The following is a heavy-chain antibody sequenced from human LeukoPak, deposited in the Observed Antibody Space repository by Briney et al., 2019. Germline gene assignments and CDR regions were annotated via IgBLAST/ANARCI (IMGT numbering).Heavy chain of an antibody. CDR2: ISYDGSNK. J-gene: IGHJ4*02. CDR1: GFTFGSYA. CDR3: ARDAYCSSTSCYTGDY. V-gene: IGHV3-30-3*01. Sequence: PGRSLRLSCAASGFTFGSYAMHWVREAPGKGMEWVAVISYDGSNKYYADSVKGRFTISRDNSKNTLYLQMNSLRAEDTAVYYCARDAYCSSTSCYTGDYWGQGTLVTVSS. D-gene: IGHD2-2*02.